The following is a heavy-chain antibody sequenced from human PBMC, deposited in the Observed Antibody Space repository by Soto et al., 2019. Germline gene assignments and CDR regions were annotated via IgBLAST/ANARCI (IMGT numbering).Heavy chain of an antibody. CDR1: GFTFTSSA. CDR2: IVVGSGHT. Sequence: QMQLVQSGPEVKKPGTSVKVSCKTSGFTFTSSAMQWVRQARGQRLEWIGWIVVGSGHTNYAQKFQERVTITRDMSXXTAFMELSSLRSEDTARDYCAAASSTSGGYYGRDGWGQGTPVTVSS. J-gene: IGHJ6*02. CDR3: AAASSTSGGYYGRDG. V-gene: IGHV1-58*02. D-gene: IGHD2-2*01.